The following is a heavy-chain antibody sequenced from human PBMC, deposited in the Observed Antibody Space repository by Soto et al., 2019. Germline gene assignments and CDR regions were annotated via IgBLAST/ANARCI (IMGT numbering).Heavy chain of an antibody. CDR1: GFTFSSYA. J-gene: IGHJ4*02. V-gene: IGHV3-23*01. CDR2: TSGSGGSL. CDR3: AKAVGGGCSSTSCPSDY. Sequence: GGSLRLSCAASGFTFSSYAMSWVRQAPGKGLEWVSATSGSGGSLYYADSVKGRFTISRDNSKNTLYLQMNSLRAEDTAVYYCAKAVGGGCSSTSCPSDYWGQVTLVTVSS. D-gene: IGHD2-2*01.